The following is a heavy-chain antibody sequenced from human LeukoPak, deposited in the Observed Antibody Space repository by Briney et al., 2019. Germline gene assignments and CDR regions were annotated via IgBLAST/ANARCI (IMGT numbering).Heavy chain of an antibody. CDR2: ISAYNGNT. D-gene: IGHD2-2*01. CDR1: GYTFTSYG. Sequence: ASVKASCKASGYTFTSYGISWVRQAPGQGLEWMGWISAYNGNTNYAQKLQGRVTMTTDTSTSTAYMELRSLRSDDTAVYYCASGVVPAAVDAFDIWGQGTMVTVSS. J-gene: IGHJ3*02. CDR3: ASGVVPAAVDAFDI. V-gene: IGHV1-18*01.